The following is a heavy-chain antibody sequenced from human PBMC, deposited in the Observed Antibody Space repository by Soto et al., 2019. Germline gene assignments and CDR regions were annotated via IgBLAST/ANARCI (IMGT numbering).Heavy chain of an antibody. CDR1: GYIFCNHW. Sequence: WESLKISYQASGYIFCNHWIVWVRQTPVKFLEWMGIIYPGDSDTKYSPSFQGQFTISADRSISTAYLQWSSLKASDTAMYYCERLQGHCSGTTCKYQYYGVDVWAKGPPSPSP. D-gene: IGHD2-15*01. J-gene: IGHJ6*02. CDR3: ERLQGHCSGTTCKYQYYGVDV. CDR2: IYPGDSDT. V-gene: IGHV5-51*01.